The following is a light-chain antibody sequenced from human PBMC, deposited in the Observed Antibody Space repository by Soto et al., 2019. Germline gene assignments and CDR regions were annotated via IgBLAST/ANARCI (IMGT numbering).Light chain of an antibody. CDR2: EGH. CDR1: RGYVGTYSL. V-gene: IGLV2-23*01. J-gene: IGLJ1*01. CDR3: CLYVGATTYV. Sequence: QSALAQPASVSGSPGQSITISCTGARGYVGTYSLVSWYQQHPGKAPKVVIYEGHKRPSGVHDRFSGSTSVNTSSLTISGLQTDDEDDYYCCLYVGATTYVFGTGNKVTVL.